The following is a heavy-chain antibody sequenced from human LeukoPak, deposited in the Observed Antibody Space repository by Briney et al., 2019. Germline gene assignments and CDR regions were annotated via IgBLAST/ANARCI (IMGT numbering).Heavy chain of an antibody. Sequence: GGSQRLSCAVSGFTFSSYAMSWVRQAPGKGLEWVSAISGSGFSTHYADSVKGRFTISRDNSKNTLYLQMNSLRGEDTAVYYCAKDVEVAITGHYFDLWGRGTLVTVSS. D-gene: IGHD3-22*01. J-gene: IGHJ2*01. CDR3: AKDVEVAITGHYFDL. V-gene: IGHV3-23*01. CDR2: ISGSGFST. CDR1: GFTFSSYA.